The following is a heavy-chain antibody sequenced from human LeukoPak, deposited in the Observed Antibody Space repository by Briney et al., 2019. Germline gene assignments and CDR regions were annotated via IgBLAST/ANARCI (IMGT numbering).Heavy chain of an antibody. V-gene: IGHV4-39*01. CDR3: ARRTNVGDSSGYYYYDYFDY. J-gene: IGHJ4*02. Sequence: PSETLSLTCTVSGGSISSSSYYWGWIRQPPGKGLEWIGSIYYSGSTYYNPSPKSRVTISVDTSKNQFSLKLSSVTAADTAVYYCARRTNVGDSSGYYYYDYFDYWGQGTLVTVSS. CDR1: GGSISSSSYY. D-gene: IGHD3-22*01. CDR2: IYYSGST.